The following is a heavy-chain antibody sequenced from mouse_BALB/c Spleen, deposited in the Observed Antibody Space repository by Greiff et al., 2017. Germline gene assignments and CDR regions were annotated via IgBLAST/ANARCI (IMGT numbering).Heavy chain of an antibody. Sequence: QVQLQQSGAELVRPGTSVKVSCKASGYAFTNYLIEWVKQRPGQGLEWIGVINPGSGGTNYNEKFKGKATLTADKSSSTAYMQLSSLTSDDSAVYFCAIYGNYPFDYWGQGTTLTVSS. CDR2: INPGSGGT. CDR3: AIYGNYPFDY. J-gene: IGHJ2*01. CDR1: GYAFTNYL. V-gene: IGHV1-54*01. D-gene: IGHD2-1*01.